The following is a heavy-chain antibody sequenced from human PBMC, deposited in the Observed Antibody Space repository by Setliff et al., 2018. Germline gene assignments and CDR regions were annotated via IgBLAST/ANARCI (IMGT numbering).Heavy chain of an antibody. Sequence: GASVKVSCKASGGTFSRYAINWVRQAPGQGLEWMGGIIPMFGKANYAQKFQGRVTITADESTSTAYMEVSSLRSEDTAVYYCARGSGDYYDSSGRPAPWDYWGQGTLVTVSS. J-gene: IGHJ4*02. CDR2: IIPMFGKA. V-gene: IGHV1-69*13. CDR1: GGTFSRYA. CDR3: ARGSGDYYDSSGRPAPWDY. D-gene: IGHD3-22*01.